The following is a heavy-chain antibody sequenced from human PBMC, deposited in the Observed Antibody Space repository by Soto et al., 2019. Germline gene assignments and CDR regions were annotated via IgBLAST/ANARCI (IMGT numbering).Heavy chain of an antibody. CDR1: SGSISGSNYY. V-gene: IGHV4-39*01. CDR2: VFYSGTT. D-gene: IGHD3-10*01. J-gene: IGHJ3*02. Sequence: SETLSLTCSVSSGSISGSNYYWAWIRQPPGKGLEWIGSVFYSGTTYYSLSLKSRVTISVDTSKNQFSLKLNSVTAADTAVYYCARTYGSGSRGTLDIWGQGTMVTVSS. CDR3: ARTYGSGSRGTLDI.